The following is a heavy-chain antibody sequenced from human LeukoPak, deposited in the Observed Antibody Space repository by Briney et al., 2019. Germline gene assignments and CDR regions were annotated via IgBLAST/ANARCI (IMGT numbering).Heavy chain of an antibody. CDR3: AKVHKRYYYDSSDYFDY. Sequence: PGGSLRLSCVDSGFTFSSYSMNWVRQAPGKGLEWVSSISSSSSYTNYADSVRGRFTISRDNAKNSLYLQMNSLRAEDTALYYCAKVHKRYYYDSSDYFDYWGQGTLVTVSS. CDR1: GFTFSSYS. V-gene: IGHV3-21*04. J-gene: IGHJ4*02. D-gene: IGHD3-22*01. CDR2: ISSSSSYT.